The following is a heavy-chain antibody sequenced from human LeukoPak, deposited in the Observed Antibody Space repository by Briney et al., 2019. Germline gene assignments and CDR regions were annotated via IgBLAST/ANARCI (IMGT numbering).Heavy chain of an antibody. J-gene: IGHJ4*02. CDR3: AKNSSGGYSDY. CDR1: GYTFTSSG. CDR2: ISTYNGYS. Sequence: ASVKVSCKTSGYTFTSSGITWVRQAPGQGLEWMGWISTYNGYSKYAQNLQGRVTMTADTSTSTAYMELSSLRSDDTAVYYCAKNSSGGYSDYWGQGTLVAVSS. D-gene: IGHD6-19*01. V-gene: IGHV1-18*01.